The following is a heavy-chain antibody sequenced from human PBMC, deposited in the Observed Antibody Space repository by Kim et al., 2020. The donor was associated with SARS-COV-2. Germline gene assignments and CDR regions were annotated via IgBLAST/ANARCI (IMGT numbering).Heavy chain of an antibody. V-gene: IGHV4-31*01. J-gene: IGHJ3*02. Sequence: SETLSLTCTVSGGSISSGGYYWSWLRQHPGKGLEWIGYIYDSGSTYYNPSLKRLLTITVDTSKNQFSLKLSYVTAADTAVYYCARVRITMIVVAAVDIWGQGTMVTVSS. CDR2: IYDSGST. CDR1: GGSISSGGYY. CDR3: ARVRITMIVVAAVDI. D-gene: IGHD3-22*01.